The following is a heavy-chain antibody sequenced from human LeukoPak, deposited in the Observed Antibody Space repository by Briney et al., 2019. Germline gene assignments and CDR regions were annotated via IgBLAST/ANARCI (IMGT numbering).Heavy chain of an antibody. V-gene: IGHV4-30-2*01. Sequence: SETLSLTCTVSGGSISSSSYYWSWIRQPPGKGLEWIGYIYHSGSTYYNPSLKSRVTISVDRSKNQFSLKLNSVTAADTAVYYCARILWNYYYYMDVWGKGTTVTVSS. CDR1: GGSISSSSYY. CDR2: IYHSGST. D-gene: IGHD2-21*01. CDR3: ARILWNYYYYMDV. J-gene: IGHJ6*03.